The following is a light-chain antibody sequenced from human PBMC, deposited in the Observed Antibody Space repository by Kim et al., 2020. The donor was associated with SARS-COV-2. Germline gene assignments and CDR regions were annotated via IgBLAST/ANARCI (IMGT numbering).Light chain of an antibody. CDR1: SLRSYY. Sequence: SSELTQDPAVSVALGQTVRITCQGDSLRSYYASWYQQKPGQAPVLVIYGKNNRPSGIPDRFSGSSSGNTASLTITGAQAEDEADYYCNSRDSSGIHEVFG. CDR2: GKN. V-gene: IGLV3-19*01. CDR3: NSRDSSGIHEV. J-gene: IGLJ2*01.